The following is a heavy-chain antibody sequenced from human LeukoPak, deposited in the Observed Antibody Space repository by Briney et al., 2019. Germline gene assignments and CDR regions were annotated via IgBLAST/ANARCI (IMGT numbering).Heavy chain of an antibody. Sequence: ASVKVSCKASGYTFTSYDINWVRQATGQGPEWMGWMNPNSGNTGYAQKFQGRVTMTRNTSISTAYMELSSLTSEDTAVYYCARLYKNVVVPGYYMDVWGKGTTVTVSS. CDR3: ARLYKNVVVPGYYMDV. V-gene: IGHV1-8*01. CDR2: MNPNSGNT. D-gene: IGHD2/OR15-2a*01. CDR1: GYTFTSYD. J-gene: IGHJ6*03.